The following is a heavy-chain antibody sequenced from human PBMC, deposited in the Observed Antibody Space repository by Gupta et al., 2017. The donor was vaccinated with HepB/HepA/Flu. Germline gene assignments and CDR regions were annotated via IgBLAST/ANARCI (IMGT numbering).Heavy chain of an antibody. D-gene: IGHD2-21*02. CDR3: VRLEATVTD. Sequence: EVQLVVSGGDLVQPGGSLSLSCVASGYTCGAYWIHWVRQAPGKGLVWVSRINRDGSATSYADSVKGRFTISRDNAKNTVYLQMNSLRAEDTAVYYCVRLEATVTDWGQGTLVTVSS. CDR1: GYTCGAYW. J-gene: IGHJ4*02. V-gene: IGHV3-74*01. CDR2: INRDGSAT.